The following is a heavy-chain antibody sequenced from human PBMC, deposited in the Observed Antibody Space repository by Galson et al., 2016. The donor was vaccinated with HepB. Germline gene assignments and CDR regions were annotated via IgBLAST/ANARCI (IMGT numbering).Heavy chain of an antibody. V-gene: IGHV3-33*06. CDR3: AKLDCGRDCPRDD. J-gene: IGHJ4*02. CDR1: GFTLSSYG. Sequence: SLRLSCAASGFTLSSYGIHWVRQAPGKGLEWVAVIWYDGVNTYYADSVKGRFTVSRDNSKNTLFLQMNSLRVEDTAVYYCAKLDCGRDCPRDDWGQGTQVTVS. D-gene: IGHD2-21*02. CDR2: IWYDGVNT.